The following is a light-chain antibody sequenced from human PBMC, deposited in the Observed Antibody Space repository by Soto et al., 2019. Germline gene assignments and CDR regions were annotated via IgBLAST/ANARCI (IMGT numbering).Light chain of an antibody. Sequence: DIQMTQSPSTLSASVGDRVTIPCRASQSILTWLAWYQQKPGKAPKLLIYDASNLQSGVPSRFSGSVSGTEFTLTISSLQPDDFATYYCQQYNSYSFGQGTKVDIK. V-gene: IGKV1-5*01. CDR1: QSILTW. CDR3: QQYNSYS. CDR2: DAS. J-gene: IGKJ1*01.